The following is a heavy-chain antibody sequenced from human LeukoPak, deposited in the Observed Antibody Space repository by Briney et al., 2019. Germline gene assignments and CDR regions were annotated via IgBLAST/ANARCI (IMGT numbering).Heavy chain of an antibody. CDR1: GFTFSSYG. CDR2: IRYDGSNK. D-gene: IGHD2-2*01. Sequence: GRSLRLSCAASGFTFSSYGMHWVRQAPGKGLEWVAFIRYDGSNKYYADSVKGRFTISRDNSKNTLYLQMNSLRAEDTAVYYCAKVRSYQLPIDYWGQGTLVTVSS. CDR3: AKVRSYQLPIDY. V-gene: IGHV3-30*02. J-gene: IGHJ4*02.